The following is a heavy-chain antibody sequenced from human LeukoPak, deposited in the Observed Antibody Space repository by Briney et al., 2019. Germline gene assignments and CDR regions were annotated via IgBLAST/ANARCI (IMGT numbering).Heavy chain of an antibody. D-gene: IGHD5-24*01. J-gene: IGHJ4*02. V-gene: IGHV4-4*07. CDR3: AIESVGRHTRWFDY. Sequence: SETLTLTCTVFGGSIHDYYWTWIRRSPGKGLEWIGRVQINENNNYNPSLRSRLTLSLDTSKNQFSLNLTSVTAADTAIYYCAIESVGRHTRWFDYWGQGTLVTVSS. CDR2: VQINENN. CDR1: GGSIHDYY.